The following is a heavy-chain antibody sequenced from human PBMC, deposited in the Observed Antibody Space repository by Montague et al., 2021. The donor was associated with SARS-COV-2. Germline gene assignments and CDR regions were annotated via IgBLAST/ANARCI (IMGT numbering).Heavy chain of an antibody. CDR1: GGSISSSSYY. J-gene: IGHJ6*02. D-gene: IGHD1-20*01. Sequence: SETLSLTCTVSGGSISSSSYYWGWIRQPPGKGLEWIGSIYYSGSTYYNPPLKSRVTIPVDTSKNQFSLKLSSVTAADTAVYYCARRVTGTTVHYYYYGMDVWGQGTPVTVSS. CDR2: IYYSGST. CDR3: ARRVTGTTVHYYYYGMDV. V-gene: IGHV4-39*01.